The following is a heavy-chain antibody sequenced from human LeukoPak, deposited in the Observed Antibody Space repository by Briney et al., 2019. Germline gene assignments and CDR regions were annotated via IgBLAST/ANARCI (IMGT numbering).Heavy chain of an antibody. CDR2: ISWNSGSI. J-gene: IGHJ4*02. CDR1: GFTFDDYA. Sequence: GGSLRLSCAASGFTFDDYAMHWVRQAPGKGLEWVSGISWNSGSIGYADSVKGRFTISRDNAKNSLYLQMNSLRAEDTALYYCAKDVGYSYGYPFDYWGQGTLVTVSS. D-gene: IGHD5-18*01. V-gene: IGHV3-9*01. CDR3: AKDVGYSYGYPFDY.